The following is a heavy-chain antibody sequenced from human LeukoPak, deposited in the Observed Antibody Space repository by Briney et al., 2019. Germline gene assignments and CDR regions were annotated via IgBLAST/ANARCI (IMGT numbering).Heavy chain of an antibody. Sequence: GGSLRLSCAASGFTFSSYSMDWVRQAPGKGLEWVSSISSSSSYIYYVDSVKGRFTISRDNAKNSLYLQMNSLRAEDTAVYYCARDGDSSGYYSTLDYWGQGTLVTVSS. D-gene: IGHD3-22*01. J-gene: IGHJ4*02. CDR1: GFTFSSYS. CDR3: ARDGDSSGYYSTLDY. V-gene: IGHV3-21*01. CDR2: ISSSSSYI.